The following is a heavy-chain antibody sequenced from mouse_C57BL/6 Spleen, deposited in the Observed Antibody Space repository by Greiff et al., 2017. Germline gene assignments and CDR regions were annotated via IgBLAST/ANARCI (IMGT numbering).Heavy chain of an antibody. CDR1: GYSFTDYN. Sequence: VQLQQSGPELVKPGASVTLSCKASGYSFTDYNMNWLKQSNGKSLGWIGIINPNYGTTSYNQKFKGKATLTVDQSSSTAYMQLNSLTSEDSAGYDCAGGNGNFDDWGKGTTLTVAS. CDR3: AGGNGNFDD. J-gene: IGHJ2*01. V-gene: IGHV1-39*01. CDR2: INPNYGTT.